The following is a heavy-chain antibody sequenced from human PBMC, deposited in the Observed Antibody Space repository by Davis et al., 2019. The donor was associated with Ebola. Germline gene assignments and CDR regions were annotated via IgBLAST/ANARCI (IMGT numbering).Heavy chain of an antibody. CDR1: GFTFSSYS. V-gene: IGHV3-21*01. Sequence: GESLKISCAASGFTFSSYSMNWVRQAPGKGLEWVSSISSSSSYIYYADSVKGRFTISRDNAKNSLYLQMSSLRAEDTAVYYCARGTVNYYDSSGYFEYFQHWGQGTLVTVSS. CDR3: ARGTVNYYDSSGYFEYFQH. D-gene: IGHD3-22*01. J-gene: IGHJ1*01. CDR2: ISSSSSYI.